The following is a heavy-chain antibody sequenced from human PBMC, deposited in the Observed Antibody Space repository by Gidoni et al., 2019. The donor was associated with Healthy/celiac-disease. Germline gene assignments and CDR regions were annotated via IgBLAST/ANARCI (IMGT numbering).Heavy chain of an antibody. Sequence: QVQLVQSGAEVQKPGASVKVSCKASGYTFTSYDINWVRQATGQGLEWMGWMNPNSGNTGYAQKFQGRVTMTRNTSISTAYMELSSLRSEDTAVYYCARYVYCSSTSCANDAFDIWGQGTMVTVSS. J-gene: IGHJ3*02. CDR1: GYTFTSYD. CDR3: ARYVYCSSTSCANDAFDI. D-gene: IGHD2-2*01. CDR2: MNPNSGNT. V-gene: IGHV1-8*01.